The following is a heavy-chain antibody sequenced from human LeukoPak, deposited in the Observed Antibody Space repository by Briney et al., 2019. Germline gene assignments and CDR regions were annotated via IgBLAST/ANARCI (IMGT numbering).Heavy chain of an antibody. CDR1: GGTFSSYA. CDR3: ARDSGYYDILTGQKKNYYYYYMDV. D-gene: IGHD3-9*01. J-gene: IGHJ6*03. V-gene: IGHV1-69*05. CDR2: IIPIFGTA. Sequence: ASVKVSCKASGGTFSSYAISWVRRAPGQGLEWMGGIIPIFGTANYAQKFQGRVTITTDGSTSTAYMELSSLRSEDTAVYYCARDSGYYDILTGQKKNYYYYYMDVWGKGTTVTVSS.